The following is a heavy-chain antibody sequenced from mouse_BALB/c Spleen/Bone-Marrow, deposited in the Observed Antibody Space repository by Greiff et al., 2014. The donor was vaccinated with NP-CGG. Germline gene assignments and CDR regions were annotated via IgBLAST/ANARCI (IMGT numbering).Heavy chain of an antibody. V-gene: IGHV5-12-2*01. J-gene: IGHJ2*01. D-gene: IGHD4-1*01. CDR1: GLTFSNYN. CDR3: ARHETGTGQYFDY. Sequence: VQLKQSGGDLVQPGGSLKLSCAASGLTFSNYNISWVRQTPEKRLERVAYISNGGGNTYYPDTVKGRFTISRDNAKITLYLQMTSLKSEDTAIYYCARHETGTGQYFDYWGQGTTLTVSS. CDR2: ISNGGGNT.